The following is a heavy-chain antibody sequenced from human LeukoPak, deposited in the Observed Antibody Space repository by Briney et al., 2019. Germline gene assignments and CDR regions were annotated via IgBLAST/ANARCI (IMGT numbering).Heavy chain of an antibody. Sequence: PGRSLRLSCAASGFTFSSYAMHWVRQAPGKGLEWVAVISYDGSNKYYADSVKGRFTISRDNSKNTLYLQMNSLRAEDTAAYYCAREGYSYGYGFDYWGQGTLVTVSS. V-gene: IGHV3-30-3*01. D-gene: IGHD5-18*01. J-gene: IGHJ4*02. CDR3: AREGYSYGYGFDY. CDR1: GFTFSSYA. CDR2: ISYDGSNK.